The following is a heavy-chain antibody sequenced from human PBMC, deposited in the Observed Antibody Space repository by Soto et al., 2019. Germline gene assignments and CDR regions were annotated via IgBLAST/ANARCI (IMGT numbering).Heavy chain of an antibody. CDR3: AKDIGPYNYGYYHYYGTDV. Sequence: EVQLVESGGGLVQPGRSLRLSCAASGFAFDDYVMHWVRQPPGRGLEWVSGVTWNGGTIRYADSVKGRFTISRDNAENSLYLQMNSLRAEDTALYYCAKDIGPYNYGYYHYYGTDVWGHGTTVTVSS. J-gene: IGHJ6*02. D-gene: IGHD5-18*01. V-gene: IGHV3-9*01. CDR2: VTWNGGTI. CDR1: GFAFDDYV.